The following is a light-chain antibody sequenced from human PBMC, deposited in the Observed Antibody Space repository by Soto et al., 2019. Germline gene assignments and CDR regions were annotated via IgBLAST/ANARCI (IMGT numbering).Light chain of an antibody. V-gene: IGKV2-28*01. CDR2: LGS. Sequence: DIVMTQSPLSLPVTPGEPASISCRSSQSLLHSNGYNYLDWYLQKPGQSPQPLIYLGSSRASGVPDRFSGSGSGTDFTLKISRVEAEDVGTSYCMQALPSPWTFGQGTKVEIK. J-gene: IGKJ1*01. CDR3: MQALPSPWT. CDR1: QSLLHSNGYNY.